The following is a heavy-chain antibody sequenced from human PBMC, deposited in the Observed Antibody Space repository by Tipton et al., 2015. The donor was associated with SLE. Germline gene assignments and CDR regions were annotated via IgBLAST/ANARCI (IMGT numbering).Heavy chain of an antibody. V-gene: IGHV4-31*03. D-gene: IGHD6-13*01. J-gene: IGHJ4*02. CDR3: ARASGIAAVGLRRPLDY. CDR2: IYSSVNI. CDR1: GCSINSGGYY. Sequence: TLSLTCTVSGCSINSGGYYWSWFRQYPGKGLEWIAYIYSSVNIYYNPSLESRVTISVDTSKNQFSLKLSSVTTADTAVYYCARASGIAAVGLRRPLDYWGQGTLVTVSS.